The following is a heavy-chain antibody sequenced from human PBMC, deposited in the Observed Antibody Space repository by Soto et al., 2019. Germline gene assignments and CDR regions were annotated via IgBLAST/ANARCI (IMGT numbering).Heavy chain of an antibody. V-gene: IGHV2-5*02. CDR2: IYWDDDK. Sequence: QITLKESGPPLVKPTQTLTLTCTFSGFSLSTTGVGVGWIRQPPGKALEWLALIYWDDDKRYSPSLKRRLTITKDTAKNRVVLTMTNMDPVDTATYYCAHRLSTSWYPDNWFDPWGQGTLVTVSS. J-gene: IGHJ5*02. CDR1: GFSLSTTGVG. D-gene: IGHD6-13*01. CDR3: AHRLSTSWYPDNWFDP.